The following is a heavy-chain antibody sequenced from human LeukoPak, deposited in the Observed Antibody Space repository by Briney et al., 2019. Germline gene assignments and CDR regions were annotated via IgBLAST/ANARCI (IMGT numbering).Heavy chain of an antibody. CDR3: AKDMETTVVTPTFDY. CDR1: GFPFSSHA. D-gene: IGHD4-23*01. Sequence: GGSLRLSCAASGFPFSSHAMSWVRQPPGKGLEWVAAISNGKTYYADSVKGRFTISRDNAKNSLYLQMNSLRAEDTALYYCAKDMETTVVTPTFDYWGQGTLVTVSS. CDR2: ISNGKT. V-gene: IGHV3-21*04. J-gene: IGHJ4*02.